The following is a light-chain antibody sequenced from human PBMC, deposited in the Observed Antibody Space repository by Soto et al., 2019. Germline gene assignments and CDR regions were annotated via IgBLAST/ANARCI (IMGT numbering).Light chain of an antibody. CDR1: QDISGW. J-gene: IGKJ2*01. CDR3: QQYHSYPYT. V-gene: IGKV1D-16*01. CDR2: ATS. Sequence: DIQMTQSPSSLSASVGDRVTITCRASQDISGWLAWYQQKPGKAPKSLISATSTLESGVPSRFSGSRSGTAFTLTISTLQPEEFATYYCQQYHSYPYTFGQVTTLEIK.